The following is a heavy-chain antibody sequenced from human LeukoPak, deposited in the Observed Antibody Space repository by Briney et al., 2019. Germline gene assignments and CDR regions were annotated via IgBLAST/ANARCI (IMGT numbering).Heavy chain of an antibody. D-gene: IGHD3-3*01. CDR2: IYYSGST. J-gene: IGHJ6*03. Sequence: PSETLSLTCTVSGGSISSYYWSWIRQPPGKGLEWIWYIYYSGSTNYNPSLKSRVTISVDTSKNQFSLKLSSVTAADTAVYYCARVYYDFWSGYYPYYYYYMDVWGKGTTVTVSS. V-gene: IGHV4-59*01. CDR1: GGSISSYY. CDR3: ARVYYDFWSGYYPYYYYYMDV.